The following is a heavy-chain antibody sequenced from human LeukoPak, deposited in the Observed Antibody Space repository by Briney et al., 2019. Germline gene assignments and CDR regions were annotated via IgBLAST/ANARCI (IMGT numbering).Heavy chain of an antibody. CDR3: ARAPHFFDTSGSRYYFDY. CDR1: GGSISSYY. CDR2: IYYSGST. J-gene: IGHJ4*02. V-gene: IGHV4-59*12. D-gene: IGHD3-22*01. Sequence: SETLSLTCTVSGGSISSYYWSWIRQPPGKGLEWIGYIYYSGSTNYNPSLMSRVTISVDTSNNQFSLILSSVTAADTAVYYCARAPHFFDTSGSRYYFDYWGQGALVTVSS.